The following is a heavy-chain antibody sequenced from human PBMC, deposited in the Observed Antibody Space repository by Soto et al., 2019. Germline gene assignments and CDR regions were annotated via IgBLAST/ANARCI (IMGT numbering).Heavy chain of an antibody. Sequence: GGSLRLSCAASGFTFSSYSMNWVRQAPGKGLEWVSSISSSSSYIYYADSVKGRFTISRDNAKNSLYLQMNSLRAEDTAVYYCARGAGTAKGRAYYYYGMDVWGQGTTVTVSS. J-gene: IGHJ6*02. V-gene: IGHV3-21*01. D-gene: IGHD1-1*01. CDR3: ARGAGTAKGRAYYYYGMDV. CDR1: GFTFSSYS. CDR2: ISSSSSYI.